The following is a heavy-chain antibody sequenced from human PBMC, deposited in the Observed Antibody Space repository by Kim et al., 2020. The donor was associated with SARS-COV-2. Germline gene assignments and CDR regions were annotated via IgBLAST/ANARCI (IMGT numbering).Heavy chain of an antibody. CDR1: GFTVSSNY. Sequence: GGSLRLSCAASGFTVSSNYMSWVRQAPGKGLEWVSVIYSGGSTYYADSVKGRFTISRDNSKNTLYLQMNSLRAEDTAVYYCARGSGQYQRLLGWVYYGMDVWGQGTTVTVSS. D-gene: IGHD2-2*01. J-gene: IGHJ6*02. CDR3: ARGSGQYQRLLGWVYYGMDV. CDR2: IYSGGST. V-gene: IGHV3-53*01.